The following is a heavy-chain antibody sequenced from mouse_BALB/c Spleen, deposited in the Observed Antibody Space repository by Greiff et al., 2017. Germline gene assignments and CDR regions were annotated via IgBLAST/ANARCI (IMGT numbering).Heavy chain of an antibody. Sequence: EVNVVESGGGLVKPGGSLKLSCAASGFTFSSYAMSWVRQSPEKRLEWVAEISSGGSYTYYPDTVTGRFTISRDNAKNTLYLEMSSLRSEDTAMYYCARDAYDGGFAYWGQGTLVTVSA. J-gene: IGHJ3*01. D-gene: IGHD2-14*01. CDR2: ISSGGSYT. CDR1: GFTFSSYA. V-gene: IGHV5-9-4*01. CDR3: ARDAYDGGFAY.